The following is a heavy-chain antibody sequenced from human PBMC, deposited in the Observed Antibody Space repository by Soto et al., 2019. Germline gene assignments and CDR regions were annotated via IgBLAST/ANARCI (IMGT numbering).Heavy chain of an antibody. D-gene: IGHD3-22*01. V-gene: IGHV4-34*01. CDR1: GGSFSGYY. CDR3: ARGFFGVIVHIEWFDP. J-gene: IGHJ5*02. Sequence: SETLSLTCAVYGGSFSGYYWSWIRQPPGKGLEWIGEINHSGSTNYNPSLKSRVTISVDTSKNQFSLKLSSVTAADTAVYYCARGFFGVIVHIEWFDPWGQGTLVTVSS. CDR2: INHSGST.